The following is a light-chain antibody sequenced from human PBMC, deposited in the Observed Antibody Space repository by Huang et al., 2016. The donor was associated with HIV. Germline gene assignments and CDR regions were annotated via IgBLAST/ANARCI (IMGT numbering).Light chain of an antibody. CDR1: QSVSSN. V-gene: IGKV3-15*01. CDR2: GAS. CDR3: QQYNNWPPMYT. Sequence: ETVMTQSPATLSVSPGERATLACRASQSVSSNLAWYQQKPGQAPRLLIYGASAGATGIPARFSALGSGTELTLTISSLQSEDFAVYYCQQYNNWPPMYTFGQGTNLEIK. J-gene: IGKJ2*01.